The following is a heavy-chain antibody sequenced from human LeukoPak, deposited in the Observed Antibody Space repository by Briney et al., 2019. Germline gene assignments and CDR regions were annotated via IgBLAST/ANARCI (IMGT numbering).Heavy chain of an antibody. V-gene: IGHV3-7*01. Sequence: GGSLRLSCAASGFTFSSYWMSWVRQAPGKGLEWVANIKQDGSEKYYVDSVKGRFTISRDNAKNTLYLQMNSLRAEDTAVYYCAREIFGGGLRIGYFDLWGRGTLVTVSS. D-gene: IGHD2-15*01. CDR2: IKQDGSEK. CDR3: AREIFGGGLRIGYFDL. J-gene: IGHJ2*01. CDR1: GFTFSSYW.